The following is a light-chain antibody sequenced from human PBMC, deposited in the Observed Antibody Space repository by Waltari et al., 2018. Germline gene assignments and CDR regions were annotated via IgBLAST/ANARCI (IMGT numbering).Light chain of an antibody. CDR1: SGSLVTNY. Sequence: NFLLTQPHSVSASPGKTVTISCTRSSGSLVTNYVQWYQQRPGSSPSMIIYEDNKRPSGVPGRFSGSIDSSSNSASLTISGLKTEDEADYYCQSYDTNIRVFGGGTKLTVL. V-gene: IGLV6-57*01. J-gene: IGLJ3*02. CDR3: QSYDTNIRV. CDR2: EDN.